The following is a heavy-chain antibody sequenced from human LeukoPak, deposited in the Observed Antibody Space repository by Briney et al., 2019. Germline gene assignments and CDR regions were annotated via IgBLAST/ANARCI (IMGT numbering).Heavy chain of an antibody. CDR2: IFYSGTT. J-gene: IGHJ4*02. Sequence: PSETLSLTCTVSGGSISSYYWSWIRQPPGKGLEWIGFIFYSGTTNYNPSLKSRVTISVDTSKNQFSLKLSSVTAADTAVYYCARVGMATIYYFDYWGQGTLVTVSS. CDR1: GGSISSYY. CDR3: ARVGMATIYYFDY. D-gene: IGHD5-24*01. V-gene: IGHV4-59*01.